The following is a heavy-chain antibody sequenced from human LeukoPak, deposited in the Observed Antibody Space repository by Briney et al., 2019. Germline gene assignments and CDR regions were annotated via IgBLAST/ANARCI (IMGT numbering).Heavy chain of an antibody. CDR3: ARGRIYKGDYYYMDF. V-gene: IGHV4-61*02. J-gene: IGHJ6*03. CDR2: IYTSGST. D-gene: IGHD5-24*01. Sequence: SETLSLTCTVSGGSINSGGFSWTWIRQPAGKGLEWIGRIYTSGSTKYNPSLRSRVTISVDTSKNQFSLNLRSVTAADTAVYHCARGRIYKGDYYYMDFWGKGTTVSVSS. CDR1: GGSINSGGFS.